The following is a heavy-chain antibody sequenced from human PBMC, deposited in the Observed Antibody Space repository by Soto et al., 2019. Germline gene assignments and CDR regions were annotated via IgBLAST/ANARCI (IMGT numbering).Heavy chain of an antibody. V-gene: IGHV3-23*01. J-gene: IGHJ3*02. Sequence: EVQLLESGGGLVQPGGSLRLSCAASGFTFSSYAISWFRQAPGKGLEWVSAISGSGGSTYYADSVKGRFTISRDNSKNTLYLQMNSLRAEDTAVYYCAKMGVMRTTVTTYAFDIWGQGTMVTVSS. CDR1: GFTFSSYA. CDR2: ISGSGGST. CDR3: AKMGVMRTTVTTYAFDI. D-gene: IGHD4-17*01.